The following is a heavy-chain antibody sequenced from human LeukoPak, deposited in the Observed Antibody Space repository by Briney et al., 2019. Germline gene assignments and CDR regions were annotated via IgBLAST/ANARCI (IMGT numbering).Heavy chain of an antibody. D-gene: IGHD5-18*01. Sequence: PGGSLRLSCVASGFPFSSYWMTWVRQAPGKGLEWVSYISSSSNTIYTADSVKGRFTISRDNAKNSLYLQMNSLRAEDTALYYCARDPQLDYWGQGTLVTVSS. V-gene: IGHV3-48*01. J-gene: IGHJ4*02. CDR2: ISSSSNTI. CDR3: ARDPQLDY. CDR1: GFPFSSYW.